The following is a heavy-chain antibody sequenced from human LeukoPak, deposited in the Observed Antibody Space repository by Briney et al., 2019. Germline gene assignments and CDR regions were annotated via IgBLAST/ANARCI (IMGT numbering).Heavy chain of an antibody. D-gene: IGHD3-22*01. CDR2: FDPEDGKT. V-gene: IGHV1-24*01. J-gene: IGHJ4*02. CDR1: GYTLIGLS. Sequence: ASVKVSCKVSGYTLIGLSMHWVRQAPGKGLEWMGGFDPEDGKTIYAQKFQGRVTMTEDTSTDTAYMELSSLRSVDTAVYYCATLNYYDSSGYYEGSPQDYWGQGTLVTVSS. CDR3: ATLNYYDSSGYYEGSPQDY.